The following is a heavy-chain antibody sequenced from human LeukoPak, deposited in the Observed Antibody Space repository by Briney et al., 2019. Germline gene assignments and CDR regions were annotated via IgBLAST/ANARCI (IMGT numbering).Heavy chain of an antibody. J-gene: IGHJ4*02. CDR3: ARIPQAVAGTTFDY. Sequence: ASVKVSCKASGYTFTSYDINWVRQATGQGLEWMGWMNPNSGNTGYAQKFQGRVTMTRNTSISTAYMELSSLRSEDTAVYYCARIPQAVAGTTFDYWGQGTLVTVSS. D-gene: IGHD1-7*01. V-gene: IGHV1-8*01. CDR2: MNPNSGNT. CDR1: GYTFTSYD.